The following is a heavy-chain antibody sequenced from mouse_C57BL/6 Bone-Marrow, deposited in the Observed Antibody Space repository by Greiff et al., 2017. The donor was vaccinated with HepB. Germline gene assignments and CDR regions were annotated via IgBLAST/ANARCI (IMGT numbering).Heavy chain of an antibody. Sequence: VQLQQSGAELVRPGASVKLSCTASGFTINDYYMHWVKQRPEQGLEWIGRIDPGDGDTDYAPKFQGKATMTADTSSNTAYLQLSRLTTEDTSEDSGTSLSACGSSYVNYWGQGTTLTVSS. CDR3: TSLSACGSSYVNY. CDR1: GFTINDYY. CDR2: IDPGDGDT. J-gene: IGHJ2*01. D-gene: IGHD1-1*01. V-gene: IGHV14-1*01.